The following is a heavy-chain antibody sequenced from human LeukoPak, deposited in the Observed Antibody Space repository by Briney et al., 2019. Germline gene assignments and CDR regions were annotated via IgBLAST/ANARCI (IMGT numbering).Heavy chain of an antibody. J-gene: IGHJ6*02. CDR3: TRGSYSSSWYDYYYYGMDV. D-gene: IGHD6-13*01. CDR2: INPSGGST. CDR1: GYTFTGYY. V-gene: IGHV1-46*01. Sequence: ASVKVSCKASGYTFTGYYMHWVRQAPGQGLEWMGIINPSGGSTSYAQKFQGRVTMTRDTSTSTVYMELSSLRSEDTAVYYCTRGSYSSSWYDYYYYGMDVWGQGTTVTVSS.